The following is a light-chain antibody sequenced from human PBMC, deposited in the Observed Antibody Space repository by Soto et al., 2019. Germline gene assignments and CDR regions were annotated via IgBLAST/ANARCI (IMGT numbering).Light chain of an antibody. V-gene: IGKV3-11*01. CDR1: QSVSYY. CDR3: QQSSSWPSIT. Sequence: EIVLTQSPGTLSLSPGERATLSCRASQSVSYYLAWYQQKPGQAPRLLIYDASSRATGVPDRFSGSGSGTDFTLTISSLEPEDFAVYYCQQSSSWPSITFGQGTRLEIK. CDR2: DAS. J-gene: IGKJ5*01.